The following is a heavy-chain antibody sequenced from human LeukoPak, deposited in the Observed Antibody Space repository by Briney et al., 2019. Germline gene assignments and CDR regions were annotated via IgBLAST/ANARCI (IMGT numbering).Heavy chain of an antibody. CDR3: ARDAGFYAGIDH. Sequence: SETLSLTCTVSGGSISSSSHYWGWIRQPPGKGLEWIGGIYYSGSTYYNPSLKGRVTISLDTSKNHFSLKLNSMTAADTAVYYCARDAGFYAGIDHWGQGTLVTVSS. D-gene: IGHD2/OR15-2a*01. J-gene: IGHJ5*02. CDR1: GGSISSSSHY. CDR2: IYYSGST. V-gene: IGHV4-39*02.